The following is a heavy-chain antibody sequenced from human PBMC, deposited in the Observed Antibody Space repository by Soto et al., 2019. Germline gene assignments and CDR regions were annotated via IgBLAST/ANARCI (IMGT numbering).Heavy chain of an antibody. CDR1: GYSFTSYW. V-gene: IGHV5-51*01. J-gene: IGHJ6*02. D-gene: IGHD3-9*01. CDR2: IYPGDSDT. Sequence: AESLKVSCKGSGYSFTSYWIGWVRQMPGKGLEWMGIIYPGDSDTRYSPSFQGQVTISADKSISTAYLQWSSLKASDTATYYCARHAGLRYFEGGYYYGMDVWGQGTTVIVPS. CDR3: ARHAGLRYFEGGYYYGMDV.